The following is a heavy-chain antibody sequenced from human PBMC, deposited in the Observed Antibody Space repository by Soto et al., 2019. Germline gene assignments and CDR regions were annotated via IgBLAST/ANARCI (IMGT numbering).Heavy chain of an antibody. CDR1: GFMFSSYW. D-gene: IGHD3-9*01. J-gene: IGHJ4*02. CDR2: INQNGSER. Sequence: EVELVESGGGLVQPGGSLRLSCAATGFMFSSYWVTWVRQAPGKGLEWVANINQNGSERYYVDSVEGRFTISRDNAKNSVFLQMENLRVEDTAMYYCATDILDFWGRGTLVTVSS. V-gene: IGHV3-7*05. CDR3: ATDILDF.